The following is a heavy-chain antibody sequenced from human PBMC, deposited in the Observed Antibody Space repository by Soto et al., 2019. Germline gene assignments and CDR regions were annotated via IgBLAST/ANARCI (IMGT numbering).Heavy chain of an antibody. V-gene: IGHV3-23*01. CDR2: ISGSGGST. CDR3: AKDNLAIAAAGPSDY. Sequence: EVQLLESGGGLVQPGGSLRLSCAASGFTFSSYAMSWVRQAPGKGLVWVSAISGSGGSTYYADSVKGRFTISRDNSKNTLYRQMNSLRAEDTAVYYCAKDNLAIAAAGPSDYWGQGTRVTVSS. CDR1: GFTFSSYA. J-gene: IGHJ4*02. D-gene: IGHD6-13*01.